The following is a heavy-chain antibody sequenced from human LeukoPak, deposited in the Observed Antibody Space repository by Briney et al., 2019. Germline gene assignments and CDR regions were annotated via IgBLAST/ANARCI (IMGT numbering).Heavy chain of an antibody. Sequence: PSETLSLTCAVYGWSFNDFYWNWIRQPPGKGLEWIGEINARGDTNYNPSLKSRVTISVDTSKNQFSLSLSSMSASDTAVYYCARGQVPAARGHSWFDPWGQGTLVTVSS. J-gene: IGHJ5*02. CDR1: GWSFNDFY. CDR2: INARGDT. CDR3: ARGQVPAARGHSWFDP. V-gene: IGHV4-34*01. D-gene: IGHD2-2*01.